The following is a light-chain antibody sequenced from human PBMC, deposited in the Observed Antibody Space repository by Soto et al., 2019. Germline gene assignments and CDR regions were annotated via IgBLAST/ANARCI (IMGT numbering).Light chain of an antibody. CDR1: QSAGNSF. V-gene: IGKV3-20*01. J-gene: IGKJ1*01. Sequence: EIVLTQSPGTLSLSPGERATLSCRASQSAGNSFLAWYQQKPGQAPTLLIYDASSRASGLPDRFSGSGSGTDFTLTISRLEPEDFAVYYCQQYGSSPQTFGQGTKVDIK. CDR3: QQYGSSPQT. CDR2: DAS.